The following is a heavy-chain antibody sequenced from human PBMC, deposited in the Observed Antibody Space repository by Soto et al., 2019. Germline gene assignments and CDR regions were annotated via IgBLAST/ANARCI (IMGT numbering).Heavy chain of an antibody. CDR2: INPNSGGT. J-gene: IGHJ4*02. CDR3: ARGGIGITMVRGVIKEFDY. Sequence: GASVKVSCKASGYTFTGYYMHWVRQAPGQGLEWMGWINPNSGGTNYAQKFQGWVTMTRDKSISTAYMELSRLRSDDTAVYYCARGGIGITMVRGVIKEFDYWGQGTLVTVSS. CDR1: GYTFTGYY. D-gene: IGHD3-10*01. V-gene: IGHV1-2*04.